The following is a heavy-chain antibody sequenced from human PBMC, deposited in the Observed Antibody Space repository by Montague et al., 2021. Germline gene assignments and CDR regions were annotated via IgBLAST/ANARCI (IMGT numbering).Heavy chain of an antibody. CDR2: VRHIGST. Sequence: SETLSLTCGVYGGSFSKYYWRWIRQSPEEGLEWIGEVRHIGSTNYNPSLKSRVTMSVDKSKNQFSLKLRSVTAADTAVYYCASDRGPFDYWGQGTVVTVSS. CDR3: ASDRGPFDY. V-gene: IGHV4-34*01. D-gene: IGHD3-10*01. CDR1: GGSFSKYY. J-gene: IGHJ4*02.